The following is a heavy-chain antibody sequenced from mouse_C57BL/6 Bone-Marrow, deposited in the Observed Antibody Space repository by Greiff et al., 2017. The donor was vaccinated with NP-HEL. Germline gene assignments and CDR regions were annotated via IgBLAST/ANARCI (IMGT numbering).Heavy chain of an antibody. Sequence: VQLQQSGPELVKPGASVKLSCKASGYTFTSYDINWVKQRPGQGLEWIGWIYPRDGSTKYNEKFKGKATLTVDTSSSTAYMELHSLTSEDSAVYFCARRTVVAKNYFDYWGQGTTLTVSS. J-gene: IGHJ2*01. CDR2: IYPRDGST. V-gene: IGHV1-85*01. CDR1: GYTFTSYD. CDR3: ARRTVVAKNYFDY. D-gene: IGHD1-1*01.